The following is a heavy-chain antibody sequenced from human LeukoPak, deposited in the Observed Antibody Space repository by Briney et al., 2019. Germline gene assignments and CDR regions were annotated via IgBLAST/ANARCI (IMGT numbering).Heavy chain of an antibody. CDR1: GFAFSSYG. Sequence: PGGSLRLSCAASGFAFSSYGMYWVRQTPDKGLEWVAYLRKDGTYSNYADSVKGRFTISRDNSKNTLYLQMNSLRAEDTAVYFCAKDQHGYDKPIDYWGQGTLVTVSS. J-gene: IGHJ4*02. D-gene: IGHD5-12*01. CDR3: AKDQHGYDKPIDY. V-gene: IGHV3-30*02. CDR2: LRKDGTYS.